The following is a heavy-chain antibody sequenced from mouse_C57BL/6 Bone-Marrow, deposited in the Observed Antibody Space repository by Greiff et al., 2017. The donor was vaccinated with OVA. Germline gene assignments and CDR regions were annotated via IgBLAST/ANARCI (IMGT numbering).Heavy chain of an antibody. Sequence: SGAELVRPGASVTLSCKASGYTFTDYEMHWVKQTPVHGLEWIGAIDPETGGTAYNQKFKGKAILTADKSSSTAYMELRSLTSEDSAVYYCTRDWERDFDYWGQGTTLTVSS. CDR3: TRDWERDFDY. D-gene: IGHD4-1*01. CDR2: IDPETGGT. CDR1: GYTFTDYE. V-gene: IGHV1-15*01. J-gene: IGHJ2*01.